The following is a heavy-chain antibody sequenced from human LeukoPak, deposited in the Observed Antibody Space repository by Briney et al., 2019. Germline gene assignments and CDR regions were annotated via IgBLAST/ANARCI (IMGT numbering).Heavy chain of an antibody. V-gene: IGHV3-30*02. J-gene: IGHJ4*02. CDR2: IRYDGSNK. CDR3: AKDRYVSPTARRGRESDY. Sequence: GGSLRLSCAASGFTFSGYGMHWVRQAPGKGLEWVAFIRYDGSNKYYAASVKGRFTISRDNSENTLYLQMNSMRAEDTAVYYCAKDRYVSPTARRGRESDYWGQGTLVTVSS. D-gene: IGHD1-1*01. CDR1: GFTFSGYG.